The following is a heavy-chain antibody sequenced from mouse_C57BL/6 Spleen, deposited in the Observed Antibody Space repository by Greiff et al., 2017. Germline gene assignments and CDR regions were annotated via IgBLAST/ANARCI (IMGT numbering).Heavy chain of an antibody. CDR1: GYTFTSYW. D-gene: IGHD2-4*01. J-gene: IGHJ4*01. Sequence: QVQLQQPGAELVRPGSSVKLSCKASGYTFTSYWMHWVKQRPIQGLEWIGNIDPSDSETHYNQKFKDKATLTVDKSSSTAYMQLSSLTSEDSAVYYCASLYYDYDGYAMDYWGQGTSVTVSS. CDR2: IDPSDSET. CDR3: ASLYYDYDGYAMDY. V-gene: IGHV1-52*01.